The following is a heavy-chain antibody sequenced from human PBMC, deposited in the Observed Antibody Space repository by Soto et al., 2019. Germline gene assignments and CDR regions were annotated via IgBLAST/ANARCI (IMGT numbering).Heavy chain of an antibody. Sequence: SETHSLTCSVSGGHITRGDHFWIWVRQSPGKGLEWLGYIYYSGSTYYNPSLKGRVMMTIDTSKHQFSLNLSSVTAADTAVFYCGRGQTAIDVWGQGTTVTVSS. CDR3: GRGQTAIDV. D-gene: IGHD5-18*01. CDR2: IYYSGST. V-gene: IGHV4-30-4*01. CDR1: GGHITRGDHF. J-gene: IGHJ6*02.